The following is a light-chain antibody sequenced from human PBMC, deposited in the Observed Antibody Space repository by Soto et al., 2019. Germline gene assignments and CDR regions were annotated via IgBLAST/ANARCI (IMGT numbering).Light chain of an antibody. V-gene: IGKV1-9*01. CDR2: GAS. CDR3: QQLMSYPIT. J-gene: IGKJ5*01. Sequence: IQLPQSPSFLSAPVVDIVTITCRASQGISSYLAWYQQRPRKAPEVLIFGASTLQSGVPSRFSGSGSGTEFTLTISSLQPEDFATYYCQQLMSYPITFGQGTRLEIK. CDR1: QGISSY.